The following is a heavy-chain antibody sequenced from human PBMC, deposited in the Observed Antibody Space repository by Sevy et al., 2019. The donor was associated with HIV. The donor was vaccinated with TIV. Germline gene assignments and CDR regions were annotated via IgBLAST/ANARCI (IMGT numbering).Heavy chain of an antibody. CDR2: IWYDGSNK. V-gene: IGHV3-33*01. CDR3: ARDAAAAAKGDY. D-gene: IGHD6-13*01. CDR1: GFTLSSYG. Sequence: GGSLRLSCAASGFTLSSYGMHWVRQAPGKGLEWVALIWYDGSNKYYADSVKGRFTISRDNSKNTLYLQMNSLRAEDTAVYYCARDAAAAAKGDYWGQGTLVTVSS. J-gene: IGHJ4*02.